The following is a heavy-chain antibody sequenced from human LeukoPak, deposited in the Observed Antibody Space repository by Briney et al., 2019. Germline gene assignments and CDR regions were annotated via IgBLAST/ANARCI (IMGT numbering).Heavy chain of an antibody. Sequence: SETLSLTCTVSGGSISSSSYYWGWIRQPPGKGLEWIGSLYYSGSTHYNPSLKSRVTISVDTSKNQFSLKLSSVTAADTAVYYCANSANYGGNSGFFDYWGQGTLVTASS. CDR2: LYYSGST. CDR3: ANSANYGGNSGFFDY. CDR1: GGSISSSSYY. J-gene: IGHJ4*02. V-gene: IGHV4-39*01. D-gene: IGHD4-23*01.